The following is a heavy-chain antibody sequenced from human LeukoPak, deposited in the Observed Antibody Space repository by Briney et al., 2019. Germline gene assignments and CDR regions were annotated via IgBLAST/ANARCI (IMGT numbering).Heavy chain of an antibody. CDR2: VYYIGST. Sequence: SETLSLTCTVSGGSMSSSDHFWGWIRQPPGKALEWLASVYYIGSTYYNPSLRSRLSISLDTSKKQLSLKLDSVTAADTAVYYCARHPAGVTTVTTTPFDPWGQGTLVTVSS. J-gene: IGHJ5*02. D-gene: IGHD4-17*01. CDR1: GGSMSSSDHF. CDR3: ARHPAGVTTVTTTPFDP. V-gene: IGHV4-39*01.